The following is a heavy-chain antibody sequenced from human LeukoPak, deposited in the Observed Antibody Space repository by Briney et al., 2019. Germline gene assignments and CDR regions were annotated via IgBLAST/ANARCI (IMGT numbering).Heavy chain of an antibody. Sequence: GGSLRLSCAASGFTFSSYWMHWVRQAPGKGLVWVSRINSDGSSTSYADSVKGRFTISRDNAKNTLYLQMNSLRAEDTAVYYCARDPRLCYDFWSGYQNYNWFDPWGQGTLVTVSS. D-gene: IGHD3-3*01. J-gene: IGHJ5*02. CDR3: ARDPRLCYDFWSGYQNYNWFDP. CDR1: GFTFSSYW. V-gene: IGHV3-74*01. CDR2: INSDGSST.